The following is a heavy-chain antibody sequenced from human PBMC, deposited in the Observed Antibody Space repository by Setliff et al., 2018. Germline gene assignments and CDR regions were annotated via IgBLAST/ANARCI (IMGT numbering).Heavy chain of an antibody. Sequence: PSETLSLTCGVSGYSISSGHFWGWIRQPPGKGLEWLGNIFHSGSTYYNPTLNSRVTISLDTSKNHFSLKLRSVTAEDSAVYYCASPGRDNLDSPFDAFDIWGQGTKVTVSS. CDR1: GYSISSGHF. J-gene: IGHJ3*02. CDR3: ASPGRDNLDSPFDAFDI. CDR2: IFHSGST. V-gene: IGHV4-38-2*01. D-gene: IGHD3-3*01.